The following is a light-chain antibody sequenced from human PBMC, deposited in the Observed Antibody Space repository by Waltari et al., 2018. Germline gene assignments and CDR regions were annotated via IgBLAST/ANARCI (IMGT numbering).Light chain of an antibody. J-gene: IGKJ4*01. CDR1: QSLLHSDDGNTY. V-gene: IGKV2-40*01. CDR3: MQRTEVPFT. CDR2: TPS. Sequence: IVLTQTPLSLPVTPGEPASISCRSSQSLLHSDDGNTYLDWYLQKPGQSPQLLIYTPSYRASGVPDRFSGGGSGTDFTLKINRVEAEDVGVYYCMQRTEVPFTFGGGTRVDIK.